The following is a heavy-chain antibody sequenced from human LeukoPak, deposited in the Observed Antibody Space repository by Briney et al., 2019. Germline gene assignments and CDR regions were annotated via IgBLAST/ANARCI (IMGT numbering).Heavy chain of an antibody. CDR1: GGSISSSSYY. V-gene: IGHV4-39*07. Sequence: SETLSLTCTVSGGSISSSSYYWGWIRQPPGKGLEWIGSIYYSGSTYYNPSLKSRVTISVDTSKNQFSLKLSSVTAADTAVYYCARDGYSSGWDYWGQGTLVTVSS. J-gene: IGHJ4*02. CDR2: IYYSGST. D-gene: IGHD6-19*01. CDR3: ARDGYSSGWDY.